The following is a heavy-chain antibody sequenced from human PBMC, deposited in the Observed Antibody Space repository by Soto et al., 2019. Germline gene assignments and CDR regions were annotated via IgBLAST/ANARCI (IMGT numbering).Heavy chain of an antibody. Sequence: RGESLKISCKGSGYSFTSYWISWVRQMPGKGLEWMGRIDPSDSYTNYSPSFQGHVTISADKSISTAYLQWSSLKASDTAMYYCARGNYYDSSGYTSSPHYWGQGTLVSVSS. CDR2: IDPSDSYT. V-gene: IGHV5-10-1*01. J-gene: IGHJ4*02. D-gene: IGHD3-22*01. CDR1: GYSFTSYW. CDR3: ARGNYYDSSGYTSSPHY.